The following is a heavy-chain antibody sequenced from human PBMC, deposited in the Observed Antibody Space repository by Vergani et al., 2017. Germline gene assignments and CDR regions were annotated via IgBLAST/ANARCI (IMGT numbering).Heavy chain of an antibody. CDR3: ARRSGIVYDIFSGTQYFFDC. V-gene: IGHV4-38-2*01. Sequence: QVQLQESGPGLVKPSETLSLTCAVSGFSIDNGYYWDWIRQPPGKGLEWIGSIYRTGRTHFNPSLKSRVTISVDTSNNHFSLRLNSLTAADTAVYYCARRSGIVYDIFSGTQYFFDCWGQGTRVTVSS. CDR2: IYRTGRT. J-gene: IGHJ4*02. CDR1: GFSIDNGYY. D-gene: IGHD3-9*01.